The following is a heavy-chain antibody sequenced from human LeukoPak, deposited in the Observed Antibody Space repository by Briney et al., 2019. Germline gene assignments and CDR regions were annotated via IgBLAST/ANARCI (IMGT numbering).Heavy chain of an antibody. D-gene: IGHD6-13*01. CDR1: GFTFCSYG. CDR2: ISYDGSNK. CDR3: AKGGSSWAMDV. V-gene: IGHV3-30*18. Sequence: GRSLRLSCAASGFTFCSYGMHWVRQAPGKGLEWVAVISYDGSNKYYADSVKGRFTISRDNSKNTLYLQMNSLRAEDTAVYYCAKGGSSWAMDVWGKGTTVTVSS. J-gene: IGHJ6*04.